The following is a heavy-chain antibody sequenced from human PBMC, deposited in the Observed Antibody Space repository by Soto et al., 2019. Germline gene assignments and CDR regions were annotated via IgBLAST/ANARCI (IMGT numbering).Heavy chain of an antibody. J-gene: IGHJ4*02. Sequence: QVQLQESGPGLVKPSETLSLTCTVSGGSISSHYWSWIRQPPGKGLEWIGYIYYSGSTNYNPSLKSRVTISVYTAKSQFSLKLNSVTAADTAVYYCARLEELRYYFDYWGQGTLVTVSS. CDR1: GGSISSHY. CDR2: IYYSGST. V-gene: IGHV4-59*08. CDR3: ARLEELRYYFDY. D-gene: IGHD1-1*01.